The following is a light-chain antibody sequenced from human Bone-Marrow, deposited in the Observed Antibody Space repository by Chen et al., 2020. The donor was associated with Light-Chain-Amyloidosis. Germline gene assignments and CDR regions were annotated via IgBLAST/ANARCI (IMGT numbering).Light chain of an antibody. CDR3: QVWDRGSDRPV. Sequence: SYVLTQPPSVSVAPGQTATIACGGNNIGTTSVHWYQQTPGQAPLLVVYDDSDRPSGIPERLSCSNSGNTATMTCSRVEAGDEADYYCQVWDRGSDRPVFGGGTKLTVL. J-gene: IGLJ3*02. V-gene: IGLV3-21*02. CDR2: DDS. CDR1: NIGTTS.